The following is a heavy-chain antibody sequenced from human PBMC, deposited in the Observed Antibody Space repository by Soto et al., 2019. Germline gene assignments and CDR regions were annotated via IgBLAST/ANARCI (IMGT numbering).Heavy chain of an antibody. Sequence: ASVKVSCKASGYTFTSYDMHWVRQAPGQRLEWMGWINAGNGNTKYSQKFQGRVTITRDTSASTAYMELSSLRSEDTAVYYCARDPDSIAVAGTEYYFDYWGQGTLVTVSS. CDR3: ARDPDSIAVAGTEYYFDY. J-gene: IGHJ4*02. CDR1: GYTFTSYD. V-gene: IGHV1-3*01. D-gene: IGHD6-19*01. CDR2: INAGNGNT.